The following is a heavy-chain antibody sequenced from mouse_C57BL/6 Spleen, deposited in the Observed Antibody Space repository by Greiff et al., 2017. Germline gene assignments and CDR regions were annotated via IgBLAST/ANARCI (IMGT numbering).Heavy chain of an antibody. CDR1: GYTFTDYE. Sequence: QVQLQQSGAELVRPGASVTLSCKASGYTFTDYEMHWVKQTPVHGLEWIGAIDPETGGTAYNQKFKGKAILTADKSSSTAYMELRSLTSEDSAVYYCTRRDYSNDRYFDVWGTGTTVTVSS. V-gene: IGHV1-15*01. D-gene: IGHD2-12*01. CDR2: IDPETGGT. J-gene: IGHJ1*03. CDR3: TRRDYSNDRYFDV.